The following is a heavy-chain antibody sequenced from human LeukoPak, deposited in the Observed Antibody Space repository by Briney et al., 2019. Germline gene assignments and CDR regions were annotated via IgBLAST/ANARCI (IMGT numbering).Heavy chain of an antibody. CDR3: AREVGHFDY. CDR1: GFTFTTYA. J-gene: IGHJ4*02. D-gene: IGHD1-26*01. Sequence: GGSLSLSCAASGFTFTTYAMSWVSQAPGKVMEWDSSIRGSAGTTLYADSVKGRLTVSRDTSKKTPYLQVNGLRAEGPAVYYCAREVGHFDYWGQGTLVTVSS. V-gene: IGHV3-23*01. CDR2: IRGSAGTT.